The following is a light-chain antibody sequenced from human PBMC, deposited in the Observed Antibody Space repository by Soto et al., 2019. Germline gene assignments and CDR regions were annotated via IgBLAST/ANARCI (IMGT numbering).Light chain of an antibody. Sequence: EIVMTQSPATLSVSPGERATLSCRASQSVNSMLAWYQQKPGQAPRLLIYGASTRATGIPARFSGSGSGTEFTLTISSLQSEDFATYYCQQSYSTPWTFGQGTKVEIK. J-gene: IGKJ1*01. CDR3: QQSYSTPWT. CDR1: QSVNSM. CDR2: GAS. V-gene: IGKV3-15*01.